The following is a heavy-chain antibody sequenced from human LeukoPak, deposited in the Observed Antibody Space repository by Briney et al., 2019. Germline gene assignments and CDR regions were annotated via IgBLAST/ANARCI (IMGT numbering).Heavy chain of an antibody. D-gene: IGHD3-10*01. CDR1: GGSISSSSYY. CDR3: ARETYYPRPDAFDI. J-gene: IGHJ3*02. CDR2: IYTSGST. V-gene: IGHV4-61*02. Sequence: PSRTLSLTCAVSGGSISSSSYYWSWIRQPAGKGLEWIGRIYTSGSTNYNPTLKSRVTISIDTSKNQSSLKLSSVTAADTDVYYCARETYYPRPDAFDIWGQGTMVTVTS.